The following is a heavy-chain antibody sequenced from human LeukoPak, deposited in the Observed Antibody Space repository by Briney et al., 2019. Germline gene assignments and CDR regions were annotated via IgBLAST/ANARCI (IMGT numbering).Heavy chain of an antibody. J-gene: IGHJ4*02. D-gene: IGHD5-12*01. CDR3: ARESGYDRDFDY. Sequence: SETLSLTSTVPGGSISSYYWSWIRQPPGKGVEWIGYISYSGGTNYNPSLKSRVTISVDTSKTQFSLKLSSVTAADTAVYYCARESGYDRDFDYWGQGTLVTVSS. V-gene: IGHV4-59*13. CDR2: ISYSGGT. CDR1: GGSISSYY.